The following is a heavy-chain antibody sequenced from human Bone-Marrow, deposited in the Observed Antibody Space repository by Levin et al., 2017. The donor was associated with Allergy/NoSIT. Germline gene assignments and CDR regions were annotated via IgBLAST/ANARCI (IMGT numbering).Heavy chain of an antibody. V-gene: IGHV3-33*01. CDR2: IWHDGSKQ. CDR1: GFTFRSFA. D-gene: IGHD1-26*01. Sequence: GGSLRLSCVASGFTFRSFAMHWVRQTPGKGLEWVAIIWHDGSKQYYADSVNGRFTISRDDSKKTVYLQMDSLRAEDTALYFCARDYGETSHWYGRPDLWGRGTLVTVSP. CDR3: ARDYGETSHWYGRPDL. J-gene: IGHJ2*01.